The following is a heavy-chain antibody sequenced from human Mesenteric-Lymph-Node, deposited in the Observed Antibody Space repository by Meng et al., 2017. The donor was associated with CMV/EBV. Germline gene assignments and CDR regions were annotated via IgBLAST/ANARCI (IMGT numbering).Heavy chain of an antibody. CDR3: ARDPPSRFDDAFDI. V-gene: IGHV1-8*03. CDR2: MNPNSGNT. Sequence: ASVKVSCKSSGYTFTAYYMHWVRQAPGQGLEWMGWMNPNSGNTGYAQKFQGRVTISRNTSISTAYMELSSLRSEDTAVYYCARDPPSRFDDAFDIWGQGTMVTVSS. CDR1: GYTFTAYY. D-gene: IGHD3-3*01. J-gene: IGHJ3*02.